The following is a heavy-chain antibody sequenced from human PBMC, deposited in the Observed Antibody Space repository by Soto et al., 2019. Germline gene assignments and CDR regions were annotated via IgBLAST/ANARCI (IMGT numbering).Heavy chain of an antibody. CDR3: AKGYYDSSGYYYIDY. V-gene: IGHV3-9*01. Sequence: EVQLVESGGGLVQPGRSLRLSCAASGFTFDDYAMHWVRQAPGKGLEWVSGISWNSGSIGYADSVKGRFTISRDNAKNSLYLQMNSLRAEDTALYYCAKGYYDSSGYYYIDYWGQGTLVTVSS. J-gene: IGHJ4*02. D-gene: IGHD3-22*01. CDR2: ISWNSGSI. CDR1: GFTFDDYA.